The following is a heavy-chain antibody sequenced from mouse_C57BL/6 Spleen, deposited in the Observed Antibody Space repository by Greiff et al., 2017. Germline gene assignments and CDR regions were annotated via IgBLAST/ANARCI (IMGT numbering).Heavy chain of an antibody. J-gene: IGHJ1*03. CDR3: ARVYYGSSYWYFDV. CDR1: GYTFTSYW. CDR2: INPSNGST. D-gene: IGHD1-1*01. Sequence: QVQLQQSGTELVKPGASVKLSCKASGYTFTSYWMHWVKQRPGQGLEWIGNINPSNGSTNYNEKFKSKATLTVDKSSSTAYMQLSSLTSEDSAVYYCARVYYGSSYWYFDVWGTGTTVTVSS. V-gene: IGHV1-53*01.